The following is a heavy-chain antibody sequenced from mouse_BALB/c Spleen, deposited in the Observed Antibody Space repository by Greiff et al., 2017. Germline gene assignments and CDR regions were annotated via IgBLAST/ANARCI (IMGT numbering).Heavy chain of an antibody. CDR1: GYTFTSYW. J-gene: IGHJ2*01. CDR3: ARLTYYFDY. V-gene: IGHV1-87*01. Sequence: VQLKESGAELARPGASVKLSCKASGYTFTSYWMQWVKQRPGQGLEWIGAIYPGDGDTRYTQKFKGKATLTADKSSSTAYMQLSSLASEDSAVYYCARLTYYFDYWGQGTTLTVSS. CDR2: IYPGDGDT.